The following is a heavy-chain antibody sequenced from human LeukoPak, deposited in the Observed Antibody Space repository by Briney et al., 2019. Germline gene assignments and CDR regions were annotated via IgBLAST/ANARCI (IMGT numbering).Heavy chain of an antibody. CDR3: ARDRGYSNFDY. D-gene: IGHD4-11*01. V-gene: IGHV3-7*01. CDR1: GFGFGNYW. CDR2: MNEDGSEK. Sequence: PGGSLRLSCAASGFGFGNYWMSWVRQAPGKGLEWVANMNEDGSEKNYVDSVKGRFTISRDNAQDSLYLQMNSLRAEDTAVYYCARDRGYSNFDYWGQGTLLTVSS. J-gene: IGHJ4*02.